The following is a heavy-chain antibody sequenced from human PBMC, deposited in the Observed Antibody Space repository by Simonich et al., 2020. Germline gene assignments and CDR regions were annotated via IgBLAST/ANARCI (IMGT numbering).Heavy chain of an antibody. D-gene: IGHD7-27*01. CDR1: GYTFTGYY. CDR2: INPNSVGT. Sequence: QVQLVQSGAEVKKPGASVKVSCKASGYTFTGYYMHWVRQAPGQGLEWIGWINPNSVGTNYAQKFQGRVTMTRNTSISTAYMELSRLRSDDTAVYYCARGALTGDYYYMDVWGKGTTVTVSS. CDR3: ARGALTGDYYYMDV. J-gene: IGHJ6*03. V-gene: IGHV1-2*02.